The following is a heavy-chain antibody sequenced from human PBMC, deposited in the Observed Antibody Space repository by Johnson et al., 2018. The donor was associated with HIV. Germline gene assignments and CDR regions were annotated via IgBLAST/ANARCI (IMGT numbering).Heavy chain of an antibody. Sequence: QVQLVESGGGLVQPGGSLRLSCAASGFTFNGYYMSWIRQAPGKGLEWLSYISTSGSTIYSADSVKGRFTISRDNAKKSLYLQMNSLKTEDTAVYYCVRDSSGYSGFDIWGQGTVVTVSS. D-gene: IGHD3-22*01. CDR2: ISTSGSTI. CDR1: GFTFNGYY. V-gene: IGHV3-11*01. CDR3: VRDSSGYSGFDI. J-gene: IGHJ3*02.